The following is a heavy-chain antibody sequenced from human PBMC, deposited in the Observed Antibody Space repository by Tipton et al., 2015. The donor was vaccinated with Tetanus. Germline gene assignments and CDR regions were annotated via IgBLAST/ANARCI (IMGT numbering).Heavy chain of an antibody. CDR1: GGSISSSSYY. D-gene: IGHD2-2*01. Sequence: LRLSCTVSGGSISSSSYYWGWIRQPPGKGLEWIGSIYYSGSTYHNPSLKSRVTISVDTSKNQFSLKLSSVTVADTAVYYCASTIESAAANWYFDLWGRGSLVTVSS. CDR2: IYYSGST. J-gene: IGHJ2*01. CDR3: ASTIESAAANWYFDL. V-gene: IGHV4-39*01.